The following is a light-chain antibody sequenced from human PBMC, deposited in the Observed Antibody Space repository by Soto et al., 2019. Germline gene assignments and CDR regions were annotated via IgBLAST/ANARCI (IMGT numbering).Light chain of an antibody. Sequence: EVVLTQSPGTLSLSPGEGATLSCRASQSVSSSYLAWYQQKAGQAPRLLIFGASSRASGIPERFSGSGSGTDFTLTISRLEPEDFAMYYCQQYGSSPLTFGGGTKVELK. J-gene: IGKJ4*01. CDR1: QSVSSSY. CDR3: QQYGSSPLT. CDR2: GAS. V-gene: IGKV3-20*01.